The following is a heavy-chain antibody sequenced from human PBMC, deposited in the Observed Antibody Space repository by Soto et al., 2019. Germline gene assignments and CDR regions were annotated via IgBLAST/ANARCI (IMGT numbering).Heavy chain of an antibody. CDR1: GGSVTTYS. V-gene: IGHV1-69*13. D-gene: IGHD3-22*01. CDR2: IIPILGTT. Sequence: SVKVSCKASGGSVTTYSISWVRQAPGQGLEWMGGIIPILGTTNYAQKFRGRVTISADESTSIVYMELSSLRSEDTAVYYCAREFIEYSSQTSWFDPWGQGTLVTVSS. CDR3: AREFIEYSSQTSWFDP. J-gene: IGHJ5*02.